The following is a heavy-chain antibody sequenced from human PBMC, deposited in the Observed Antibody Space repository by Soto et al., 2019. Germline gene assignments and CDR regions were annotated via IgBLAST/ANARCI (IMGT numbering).Heavy chain of an antibody. CDR3: TTAVWFGELPGGFDY. V-gene: IGHV3-15*01. D-gene: IGHD3-10*01. CDR2: IKSKTDGGTT. Sequence: GGSLRLSCAASGFTFSNAWMSWVRQAPGKGLEWVGRIKSKTDGGTTDYAAPVKGRFTISRDDSKNTLYLQMNSLKTEDTAVYYCTTAVWFGELPGGFDYWGQGTLVTVSS. CDR1: GFTFSNAW. J-gene: IGHJ4*02.